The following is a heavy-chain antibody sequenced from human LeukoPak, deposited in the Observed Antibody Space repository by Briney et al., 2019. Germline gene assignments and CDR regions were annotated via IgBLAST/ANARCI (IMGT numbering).Heavy chain of an antibody. Sequence: GGSLRLSCAASGVTVSSDYMSWVRQAPGKGLEWVSVIYRDGNTYYADSVKGRFTISRDNSKNTLYLQMNSLRAEDTAVYYCAKDLIKYCSGGSCYPRFYYYYGMDVWGQGTTVTVSS. J-gene: IGHJ6*02. V-gene: IGHV3-53*05. CDR3: AKDLIKYCSGGSCYPRFYYYYGMDV. CDR1: GVTVSSDY. CDR2: IYRDGNT. D-gene: IGHD2-15*01.